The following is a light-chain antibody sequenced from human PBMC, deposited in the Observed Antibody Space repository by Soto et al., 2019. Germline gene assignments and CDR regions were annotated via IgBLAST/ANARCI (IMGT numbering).Light chain of an antibody. CDR1: SSDVGGYNY. CDR3: SSYTSSSTYV. V-gene: IGLV2-14*01. CDR2: EVS. J-gene: IGLJ1*01. Sequence: QSALTQPASVSGSPGQSITISCTGTSSDVGGYNYVSWYQQYPGKVPKLMIYEVSNWPSGVSNRFSGSKSGNTASLTISGLQAGDEADYYCSSYTSSSTYVFGTGTKVTVL.